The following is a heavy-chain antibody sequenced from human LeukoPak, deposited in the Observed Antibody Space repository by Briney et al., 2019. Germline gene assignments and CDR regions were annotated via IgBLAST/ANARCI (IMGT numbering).Heavy chain of an antibody. Sequence: SETLSLTCTVSGDFITAYYWSWIRQPPGKGLEWIGYVYYSGSTEYNPSLRSRVTISLEMSKHQFTLNLSSVTAADTAVYYCATNTGTVFDYWGQGTLVTVSS. CDR3: ATNTGTVFDY. J-gene: IGHJ4*02. CDR2: VYYSGST. CDR1: GDFITAYY. D-gene: IGHD7-27*01. V-gene: IGHV4-59*01.